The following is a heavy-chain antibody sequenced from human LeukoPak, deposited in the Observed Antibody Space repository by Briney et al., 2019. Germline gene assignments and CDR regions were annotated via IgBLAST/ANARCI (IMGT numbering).Heavy chain of an antibody. CDR1: GGSISSYY. Sequence: PSETLSLTCIVSGGSISSYYWSWIRQPPGKGLEWIGYIYYSGSTNYNPSLKSRVTISVDTSKNQFSLKLSSVTAADTAVYYCARDWAYCGGDSSSGGWFDPWGQGTLVTVSS. CDR3: ARDWAYCGGDSSSGGWFDP. D-gene: IGHD2-21*01. V-gene: IGHV4-59*12. CDR2: IYYSGST. J-gene: IGHJ5*02.